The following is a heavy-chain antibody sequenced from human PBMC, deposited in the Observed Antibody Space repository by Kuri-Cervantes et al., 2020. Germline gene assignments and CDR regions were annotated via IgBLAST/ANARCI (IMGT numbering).Heavy chain of an antibody. Sequence: ASVKVSCKASGHTFTSYGISWVRQAPGQGLEWMGWISAYNGNTNYAQKLQGRVTMTTDTSTSTAYMELRSLRSDDTAVYYCARDGLVGATMWAPDLFDYWGQGTLVTVSS. D-gene: IGHD1-26*01. V-gene: IGHV1-18*01. CDR3: ARDGLVGATMWAPDLFDY. J-gene: IGHJ4*02. CDR1: GHTFTSYG. CDR2: ISAYNGNT.